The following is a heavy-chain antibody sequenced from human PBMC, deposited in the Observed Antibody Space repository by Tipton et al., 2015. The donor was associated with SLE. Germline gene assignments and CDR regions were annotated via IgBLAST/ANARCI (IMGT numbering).Heavy chain of an antibody. CDR3: ARVRGIAAAGYYYGMDV. J-gene: IGHJ6*02. Sequence: LRLSCAVYGGSFSGYYWSWIRQPPGKGLEWIGEINHSGSTNYNPSLKSRVTISVDTSKNQFSLKLSSVTAADTAVYYCARVRGIAAAGYYYGMDVWGQGTTVTVSS. V-gene: IGHV4-34*01. CDR2: INHSGST. D-gene: IGHD6-13*01. CDR1: GGSFSGYY.